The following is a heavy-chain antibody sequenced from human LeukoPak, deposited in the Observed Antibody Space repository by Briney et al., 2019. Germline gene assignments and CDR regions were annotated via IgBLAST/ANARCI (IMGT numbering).Heavy chain of an antibody. V-gene: IGHV3-7*01. CDR3: ATPTAGTWHFDY. J-gene: IGHJ4*02. D-gene: IGHD1-1*01. CDR2: IKQDASER. Sequence: PGGSLRLSCAASGFTFSSYWMTWVRQAPGKGLEWLANIKQDASERYYVDSVKGRFTISRDNAKNSLYLQMNSLRAEDTAVYYCATPTAGTWHFDYWGQGTLVTVSS. CDR1: GFTFSSYW.